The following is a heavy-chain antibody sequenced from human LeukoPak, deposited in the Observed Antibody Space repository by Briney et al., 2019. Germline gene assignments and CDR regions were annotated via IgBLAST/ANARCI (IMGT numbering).Heavy chain of an antibody. CDR1: GGTFSSYA. CDR2: IIPIFGTA. V-gene: IGHV1-69*05. J-gene: IGHJ3*02. CDR3: ARDPGDYYGSGSYAFDI. D-gene: IGHD3-10*01. Sequence: SVKVSCKASGGTFSSYAISWVRQAPGHGLEWMGGIIPIFGTANYAQKFQGRVTITTDESTSTAYMELSSLRSEDTAVYYCARDPGDYYGSGSYAFDIWGQGTMVTVSS.